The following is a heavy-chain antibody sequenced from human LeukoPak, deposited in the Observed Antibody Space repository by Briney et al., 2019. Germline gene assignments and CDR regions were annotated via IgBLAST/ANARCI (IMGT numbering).Heavy chain of an antibody. CDR1: GFAFGSEA. CDR3: ARDRFGPNFDY. J-gene: IGHJ4*02. CDR2: ISPGGGTT. D-gene: IGHD3-10*01. Sequence: GGSLRLSCAVSGFAFGSEAMSWVRQSPAKGLEWVASISPGGGTTYYADYVKGRFTISRDNSKNTLYLQMNSLRAEDTAVYYCARDRFGPNFDYWGQGTLVTVSS. V-gene: IGHV3-23*01.